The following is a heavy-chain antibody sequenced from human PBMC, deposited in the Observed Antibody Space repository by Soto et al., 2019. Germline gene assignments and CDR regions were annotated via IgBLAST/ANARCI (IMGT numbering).Heavy chain of an antibody. CDR2: IGGGGGGT. V-gene: IGHV3-74*01. CDR3: TRLVDGSAGEFDY. CDR1: GFPLRNYW. D-gene: IGHD3-10*01. Sequence: GGSLRLSCAASGFPLRNYWMHWVRQAPGEGLVWVSRIGGGGGGTTYADSVKGRFTISRDNAKNTLYLQMNSLRAEDSAVYYCTRLVDGSAGEFDYWGQGTLVTVYS. J-gene: IGHJ4*02.